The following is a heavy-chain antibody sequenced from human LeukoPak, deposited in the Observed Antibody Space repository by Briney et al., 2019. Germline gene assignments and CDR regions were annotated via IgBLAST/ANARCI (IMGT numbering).Heavy chain of an antibody. V-gene: IGHV3-49*03. D-gene: IGHD6-19*01. CDR1: GFTFGDYA. CDR3: TRELSGWYGGDNWFDP. J-gene: IGHJ5*02. CDR2: IRSKAYGGTT. Sequence: GGSLRLSCTASGFTFGDYAMSWFRQAPGKGLEWVGFIRSKAYGGTTEYAASVKGRFTISRDDSKSIAYLQMNGLKTEDTAVYYCTRELSGWYGGDNWFDPWGQGTLVTVSS.